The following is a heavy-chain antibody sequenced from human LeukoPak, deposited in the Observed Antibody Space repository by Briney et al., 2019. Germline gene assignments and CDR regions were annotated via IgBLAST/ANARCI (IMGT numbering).Heavy chain of an antibody. CDR2: ISSSSSYI. CDR3: ARDGSTVTNYYFDY. D-gene: IGHD4-17*01. J-gene: IGHJ4*02. V-gene: IGHV3-21*01. Sequence: PGGSLRLSCAASGFTFSSYSMNWVRQAPGKGLEWVSSISSSSSYIYYADPVKGRFTISRDNAKNSLYLQMNSLRAEDTAVYYCARDGSTVTNYYFDYWGQGTLVTVSS. CDR1: GFTFSSYS.